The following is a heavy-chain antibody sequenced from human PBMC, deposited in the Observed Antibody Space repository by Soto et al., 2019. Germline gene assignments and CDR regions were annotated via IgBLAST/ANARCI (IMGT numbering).Heavy chain of an antibody. CDR2: IIPIFGTA. CDR3: ARDLRTTGTEDY. J-gene: IGHJ4*02. D-gene: IGHD1-1*01. Sequence: SVKVSCKASGGTFSSYAISWVRQAPGQGLEWMGGIIPIFGTANYAQKFQGRVTITADESTSTAYMELSSLRSEDTAVYYCARDLRTTGTEDYWGQGTLVTVCS. CDR1: GGTFSSYA. V-gene: IGHV1-69*13.